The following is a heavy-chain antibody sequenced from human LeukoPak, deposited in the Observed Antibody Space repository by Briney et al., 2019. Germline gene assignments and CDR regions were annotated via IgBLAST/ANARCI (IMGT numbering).Heavy chain of an antibody. V-gene: IGHV4-39*07. CDR2: IYYSGKT. CDR1: GSYINNYY. J-gene: IGHJ4*02. D-gene: IGHD3-16*02. CDR3: AREYVDQVMITFGGVIVPSDFDY. Sequence: PSETLSLTCSVSGSYINNYYWGWIRQAPGKGPEWIGSIYYSGKTYYNSSLRSRVTISLDTSKKQFSLNLFYVTAADTAMYYCAREYVDQVMITFGGVIVPSDFDYWGQGTLVTVSS.